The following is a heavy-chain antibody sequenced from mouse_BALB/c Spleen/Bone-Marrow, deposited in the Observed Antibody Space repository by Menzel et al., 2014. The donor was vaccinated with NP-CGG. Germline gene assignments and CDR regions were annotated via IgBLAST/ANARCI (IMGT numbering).Heavy chain of an antibody. Sequence: EVQLQQSGTVLARPGASVKMSCKASGYSFTSYWMHWVKQRPGQGLEWIGAIYPGNSDTSYNQKFKGKAKLTAVTSATTAYVDLSSLTNELSAVYFCTRKVLYGNSLDYWGQGTPLTVSS. V-gene: IGHV1-5*01. CDR2: IYPGNSDT. CDR3: TRKVLYGNSLDY. J-gene: IGHJ2*01. CDR1: GYSFTSYW. D-gene: IGHD2-1*01.